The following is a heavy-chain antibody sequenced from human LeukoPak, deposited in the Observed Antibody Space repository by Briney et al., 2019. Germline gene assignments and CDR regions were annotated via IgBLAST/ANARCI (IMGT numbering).Heavy chain of an antibody. J-gene: IGHJ4*02. V-gene: IGHV1-46*01. Sequence: ASVKVSCKASGYTFTSYFMHWVRQAPGQGLEWMGIINPSGGSTSYAQKFQGRVTVTRDTSTSTVHMELSGLRSEDTAVYYCARDQEAFDYWGQGTLVTVSS. CDR2: INPSGGST. CDR3: ARDQEAFDY. CDR1: GYTFTSYF.